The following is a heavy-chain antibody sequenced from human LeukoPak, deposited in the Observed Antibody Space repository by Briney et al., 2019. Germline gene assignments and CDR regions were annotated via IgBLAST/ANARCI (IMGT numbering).Heavy chain of an antibody. CDR2: IYYSGST. J-gene: IGHJ5*02. CDR3: ARETGYCSSTSCLNWFDP. D-gene: IGHD2-2*01. Sequence: SETLSLTCTVSGGPISSYYWSWIRQPPGKGLEWIGYIYYSGSTNYNPSLKSRVTISVDTSKNQFSLKLSSVTAADTAVYYCARETGYCSSTSCLNWFDPWGQGTLVTVSS. V-gene: IGHV4-59*01. CDR1: GGPISSYY.